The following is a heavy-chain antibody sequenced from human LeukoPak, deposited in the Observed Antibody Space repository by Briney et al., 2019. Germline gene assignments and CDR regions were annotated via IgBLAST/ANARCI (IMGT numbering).Heavy chain of an antibody. CDR2: ISGSGNII. Sequence: PGGSLRLSCTASGFTFSRYWMSWVRQTPGKGLEWVSYISGSGNIIYYADSVKGRFTISRDNAKNSLYLQMNSLRAEDTAVYYCARDPFMTTGWGIDYWGQGTLVTVSS. J-gene: IGHJ4*02. V-gene: IGHV3-48*04. D-gene: IGHD4-17*01. CDR3: ARDPFMTTGWGIDY. CDR1: GFTFSRYW.